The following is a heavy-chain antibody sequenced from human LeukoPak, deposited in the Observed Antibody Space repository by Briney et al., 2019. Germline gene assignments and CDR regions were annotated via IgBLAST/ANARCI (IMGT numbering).Heavy chain of an antibody. CDR2: IRSDGSHE. J-gene: IGHJ4*02. CDR3: AKDEVYVGATYFDY. V-gene: IGHV3-30*02. D-gene: IGHD1-26*01. Sequence: TGGSLRLSCAASGFAFSSYGMHWVRQAPGKGLEWVAFIRSDGSHEYYADSVKGRFTISRDNSKNTPYLQMTSLRAEDTAVFYCAKDEVYVGATYFDYWGQGTLVTVSS. CDR1: GFAFSSYG.